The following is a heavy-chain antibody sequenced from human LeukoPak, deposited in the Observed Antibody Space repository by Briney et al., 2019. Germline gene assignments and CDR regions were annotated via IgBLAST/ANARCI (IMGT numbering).Heavy chain of an antibody. CDR2: IRYDGSKK. J-gene: IGHJ4*02. Sequence: GGSLRLSCAASGFTFSSYGMNWVRQAPGKGLEWVAFIRYDGSKKYSADSVRGRFTISRDNSKNTLYLQMNSLRAEDTAVYYCAKDYNRAYYYGSGFDYWGQGALVTVSS. CDR1: GFTFSSYG. D-gene: IGHD3-10*01. V-gene: IGHV3-30*02. CDR3: AKDYNRAYYYGSGFDY.